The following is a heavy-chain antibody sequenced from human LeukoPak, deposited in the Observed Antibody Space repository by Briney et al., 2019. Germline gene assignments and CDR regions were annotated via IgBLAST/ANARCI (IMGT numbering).Heavy chain of an antibody. Sequence: ASVKVPCKASGYIFTSYYMHWVRQAPGQGLEWMGIINPSGGSTSYAQKFQGRVTMTRDTSTSTVYMELSSLRSEDTAVYYCARDSGEGYYYYYMDVWGKGTTVTVSS. CDR1: GYIFTSYY. D-gene: IGHD1-26*01. CDR2: INPSGGST. J-gene: IGHJ6*03. V-gene: IGHV1-46*01. CDR3: ARDSGEGYYYYYMDV.